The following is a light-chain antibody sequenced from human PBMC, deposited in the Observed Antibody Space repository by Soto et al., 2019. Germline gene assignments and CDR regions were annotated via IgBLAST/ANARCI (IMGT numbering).Light chain of an antibody. CDR3: SSYTSSRAYV. J-gene: IGLJ1*01. CDR2: EVS. CDR1: SSDVGGYNY. V-gene: IGLV2-14*01. Sequence: QSVLTQPASVSGSPGQSMTISCTGTSSDVGGYNYVSWYQQQSGKAPKLMIHEVSNRPSGVSNRFSGSKSGNTASLTISGLQAEDEADYYCSSYTSSRAYVFGIGTKVTAL.